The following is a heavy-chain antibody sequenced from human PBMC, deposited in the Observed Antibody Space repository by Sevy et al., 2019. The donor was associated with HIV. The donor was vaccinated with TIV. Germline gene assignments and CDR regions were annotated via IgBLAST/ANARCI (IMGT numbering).Heavy chain of an antibody. CDR3: ARDLEFYDSGDYGPAFMPDF. CDR1: GFTFSSFG. D-gene: IGHD4-17*01. Sequence: GGSLRLSCAASGFTFSSFGMHWVRQAPGKGLEWVAVIWFDGSNTYYADSVKGRFTISRDIAKNTLHLQINSMRAEDTAVYYWARDLEFYDSGDYGPAFMPDFWGHGTLVTVSS. CDR2: IWFDGSNT. V-gene: IGHV3-33*01. J-gene: IGHJ4*01.